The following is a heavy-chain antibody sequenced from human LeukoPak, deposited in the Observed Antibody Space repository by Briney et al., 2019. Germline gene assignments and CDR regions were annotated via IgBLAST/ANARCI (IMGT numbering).Heavy chain of an antibody. Sequence: PGGSLRLSCVASGFTFTSHALSWVRQAPGKGLEWVSVIYSRGSTYYADSVKGRFTISRDNSKNTLYLQMNSLRAEDTAVYYCARDLGAAPRDYWGQGTLVTVSS. J-gene: IGHJ4*02. CDR3: ARDLGAAPRDY. D-gene: IGHD6-13*01. CDR2: IYSRGST. V-gene: IGHV3-53*01. CDR1: GFTFTSHA.